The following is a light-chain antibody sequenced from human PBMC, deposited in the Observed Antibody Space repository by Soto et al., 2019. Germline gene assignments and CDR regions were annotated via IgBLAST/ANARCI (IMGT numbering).Light chain of an antibody. CDR2: AAS. CDR3: QHYDNLPPFT. J-gene: IGKJ3*01. V-gene: IGKV1-33*01. Sequence: DLQMTQSPSSLSASVGDRVTITCQASQDIRKYLNWYQQKPGRAPKLLIYAASNLETGVPSRFSGSGYGKDFTFTISSLQPEDIATYYCQHYDNLPPFTFGPGTKVAIK. CDR1: QDIRKY.